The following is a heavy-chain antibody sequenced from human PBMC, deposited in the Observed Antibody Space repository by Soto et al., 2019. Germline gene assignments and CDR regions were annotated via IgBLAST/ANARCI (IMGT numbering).Heavy chain of an antibody. CDR1: GDSINNYY. Sequence: LQESGPGLVKPSETLSLTCTVSGDSINNYYWNWIRQPAGKGLEWIGRIYSSGTTNHSPSLKSRVTMSVDTSKNLLSLSLSSVTAADTATYYCARGSAVTTPRGWFGALDVWGQGTVVTVSS. CDR2: IYSSGTT. J-gene: IGHJ3*01. V-gene: IGHV4-4*07. D-gene: IGHD2-15*01. CDR3: ARGSAVTTPRGWFGALDV.